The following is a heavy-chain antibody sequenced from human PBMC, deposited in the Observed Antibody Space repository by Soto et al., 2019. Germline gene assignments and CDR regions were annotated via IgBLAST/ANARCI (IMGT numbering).Heavy chain of an antibody. D-gene: IGHD3-10*01. V-gene: IGHV2-5*02. CDR1: GFSLSTSGVG. CDR2: IYWDDDK. CDR3: AHRPLVRGVKSAYFDY. J-gene: IGHJ4*02. Sequence: SGPTLVNPTQTLTLTCTFSGFSLSTSGVGVGWVRQPPGKALEWPALIYWDDDKFYSPSLKNRLTITKDTSKNQVVLTMTNMDPVDTATYYCAHRPLVRGVKSAYFDYWGQGTLVTVSS.